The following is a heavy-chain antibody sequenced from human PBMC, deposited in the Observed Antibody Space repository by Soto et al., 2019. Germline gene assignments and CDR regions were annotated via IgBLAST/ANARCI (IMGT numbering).Heavy chain of an antibody. Sequence: ASVKVSCKASGYTFTSYAMHWVRQAPGQRLEWMGWINAGNGNTKYSQKFQGRVTITRDTSASTAYMELSSLRSEDTAVYYCARTIAVAAPFDYWGQGTLVTVSS. CDR2: INAGNGNT. D-gene: IGHD6-19*01. CDR3: ARTIAVAAPFDY. V-gene: IGHV1-3*01. CDR1: GYTFTSYA. J-gene: IGHJ4*02.